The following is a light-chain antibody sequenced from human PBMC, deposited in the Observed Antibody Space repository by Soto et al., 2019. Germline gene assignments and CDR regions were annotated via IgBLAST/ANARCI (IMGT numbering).Light chain of an antibody. CDR3: QQTYIIPPT. CDR1: QNINSY. CDR2: AEA. V-gene: IGKV1-39*01. J-gene: IGKJ1*01. Sequence: DIQMTQSPSSLSASVGDRVTITCRASQNINSYLNWYEQKPGRAPKLLIYAEASVQSGVPSRFSGSGSGTDFTLTISSLQPEDFAVYYCQQTYIIPPTFGQGTTLEIK.